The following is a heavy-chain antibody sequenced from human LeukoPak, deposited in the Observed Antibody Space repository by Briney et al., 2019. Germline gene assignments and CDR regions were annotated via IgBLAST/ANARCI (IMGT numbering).Heavy chain of an antibody. CDR3: AKKKVDVMGNQYYYYYGLDV. CDR2: INHSGIN. Sequence: SQTLSLTCAVSGGSFSGYSLTWIRQPPGQGLEWIGEINHSGINHSNPSLKSRVTISADTSKKQVFLNLNSVTAADTAVYYCAKKKVDVMGNQYYYYYGLDVWGQGTTVTVSS. V-gene: IGHV4-34*01. CDR1: GGSFSGYS. D-gene: IGHD3-16*01. J-gene: IGHJ6*02.